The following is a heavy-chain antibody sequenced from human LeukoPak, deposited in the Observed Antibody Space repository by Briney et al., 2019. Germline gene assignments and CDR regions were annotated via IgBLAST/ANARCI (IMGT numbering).Heavy chain of an antibody. CDR1: GVTFSSYS. Sequence: GGSLRLSCAASGVTFSSYSMNWVRQAPGKGLEWVSSISSSSSYIYYADSVKGRFTISRDNAKNSLYLQMNSLRAEDTAVYYCARGIAAAGFDFDYWGQGTLVTVSS. D-gene: IGHD6-13*01. CDR2: ISSSSSYI. J-gene: IGHJ4*02. CDR3: ARGIAAAGFDFDY. V-gene: IGHV3-21*01.